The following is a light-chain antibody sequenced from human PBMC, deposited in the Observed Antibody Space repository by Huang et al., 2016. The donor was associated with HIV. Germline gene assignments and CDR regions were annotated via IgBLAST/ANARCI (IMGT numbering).Light chain of an antibody. J-gene: IGKJ1*01. Sequence: EIVMTQSPGTLSVSPGERATLSCRASQSVSNEVAWFQQKPVQAPRLLIYGANIRPSGTPAGFSGSGSVTEFTLTISSLQSEDFAIYYCQQYNDWPWTFGQGTKVEIK. V-gene: IGKV3-15*01. CDR3: QQYNDWPWT. CDR1: QSVSNE. CDR2: GAN.